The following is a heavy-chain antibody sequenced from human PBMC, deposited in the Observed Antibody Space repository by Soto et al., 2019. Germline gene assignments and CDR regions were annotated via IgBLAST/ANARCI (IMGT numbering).Heavy chain of an antibody. CDR2: ISYDGSNK. D-gene: IGHD3-22*01. Sequence: GGSMRLSCAASGFTFSSYGMHWVRQAPGKGLEWVAVISYDGSNKFYTDSVKGRFTISRDNSKTTVYLQMNRLRPEDTAVYFCVRDQDSRGYSVFNLWGQGTQVTVS. V-gene: IGHV3-30*03. CDR3: VRDQDSRGYSVFNL. J-gene: IGHJ5*02. CDR1: GFTFSSYG.